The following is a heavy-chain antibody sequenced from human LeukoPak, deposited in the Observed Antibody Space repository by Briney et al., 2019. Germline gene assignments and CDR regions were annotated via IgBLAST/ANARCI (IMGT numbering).Heavy chain of an antibody. D-gene: IGHD3-16*01. CDR2: ISSSSSYI. J-gene: IGHJ4*02. CDR3: ASDPGGVGVDY. Sequence: PGGSLRLSCAASGFTFSSYAMSWVRQAPGKGLEWVSSISSSSSYIYYADSVKGRFTISRDNAKNSLYLQMNSLRAEDTAVYYCASDPGGVGVDYWGQGTLVTVSS. V-gene: IGHV3-21*01. CDR1: GFTFSSYA.